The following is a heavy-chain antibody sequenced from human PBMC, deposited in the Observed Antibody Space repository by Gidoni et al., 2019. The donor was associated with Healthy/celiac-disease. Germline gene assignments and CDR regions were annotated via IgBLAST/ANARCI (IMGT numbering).Heavy chain of an antibody. J-gene: IGHJ4*02. CDR3: ARHATVVTYYFDY. V-gene: IGHV4-39*01. CDR2: IYYGGST. Sequence: QLQLQESGPGLVQPSETLSLTCTVSGGSIISSSYYWGWIRQPPGKGLEWIGSIYYGGSTYYNPSRKSRVTISVDTSKNQFSLKLSSVTAADTAVYYCARHATVVTYYFDYWGQGTLVTVSS. D-gene: IGHD4-17*01. CDR1: GGSIISSSYY.